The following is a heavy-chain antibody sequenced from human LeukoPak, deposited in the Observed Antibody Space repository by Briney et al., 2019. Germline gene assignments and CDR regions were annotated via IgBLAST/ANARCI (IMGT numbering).Heavy chain of an antibody. J-gene: IGHJ4*02. CDR1: GYTFTSYG. V-gene: IGHV1-18*01. Sequence: ASVKVSCKAYGYTFTSYGISWVRQAPGQGLEWMGWISAYNGNTNYAQKLQGRVTMTTDTSTSTAYMELRSLRSDDTAVYYCARDQEYSSSSLEVGEFDYWGQGTLVTVSS. CDR2: ISAYNGNT. CDR3: ARDQEYSSSSLEVGEFDY. D-gene: IGHD6-6*01.